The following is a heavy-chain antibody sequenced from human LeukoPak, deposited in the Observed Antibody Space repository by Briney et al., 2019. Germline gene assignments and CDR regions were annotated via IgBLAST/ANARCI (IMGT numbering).Heavy chain of an antibody. Sequence: PGGSLRLSCAASGFTVSSNYMSWVRQAPGKGLEWVSVIYSRGSTYYAGSVKGRFTISRDYSKNTLYLQMNSLRADDTAIYYCARDDFGGFTSSWFHWGQGTLATVSS. V-gene: IGHV3-53*05. J-gene: IGHJ4*02. CDR3: ARDDFGGFTSSWFH. CDR2: IYSRGST. D-gene: IGHD6-13*01. CDR1: GFTVSSNY.